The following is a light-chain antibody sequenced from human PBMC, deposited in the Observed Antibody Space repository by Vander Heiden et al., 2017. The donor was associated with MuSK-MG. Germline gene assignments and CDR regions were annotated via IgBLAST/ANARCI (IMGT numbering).Light chain of an antibody. CDR1: QSVLYSSNNKNY. Sequence: DIVMTQSPDSLAVSLGERATINCKSSQSVLYSSNNKNYLAWYQPKPGQPPKLLIYWASTRESGVPDRFSGSGSGTDFTLTISSLQAEDAAVYYCQQYYSTPRSWTFGQGTKVEIK. CDR3: QQYYSTPRSWT. J-gene: IGKJ1*01. CDR2: WAS. V-gene: IGKV4-1*01.